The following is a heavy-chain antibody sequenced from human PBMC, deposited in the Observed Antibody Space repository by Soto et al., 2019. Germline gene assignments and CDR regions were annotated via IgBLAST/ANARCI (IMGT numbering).Heavy chain of an antibody. Sequence: GASVKVSCKASGYTFTSHDINWVRQATGQGLEWMGWMNPNSGNTGYAQKFQGRVTMTRNTSISTAYMELSRLRSDDTAVYYCARLAVIAAAGDGMDVWGQGTTVTVSS. CDR2: MNPNSGNT. J-gene: IGHJ6*02. CDR3: ARLAVIAAAGDGMDV. D-gene: IGHD6-13*01. CDR1: GYTFTSHD. V-gene: IGHV1-8*01.